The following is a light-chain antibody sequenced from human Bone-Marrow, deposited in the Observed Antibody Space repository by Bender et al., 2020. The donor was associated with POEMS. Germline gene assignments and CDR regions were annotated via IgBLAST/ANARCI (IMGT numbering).Light chain of an antibody. J-gene: IGLJ2*01. CDR3: SSYISSSTYLL. V-gene: IGLV2-14*01. CDR2: DVD. CDR1: RSDVGGHNY. Sequence: QSALTQPPSASGSPGQSVTISCTGSRSDVGGHNYVSWYQQHPGKAPKLIIYDVDNRPSGVSYRFSGSKSGNTASLTISGLQAEDEADYYCSSYISSSTYLLFGGGTKLTVL.